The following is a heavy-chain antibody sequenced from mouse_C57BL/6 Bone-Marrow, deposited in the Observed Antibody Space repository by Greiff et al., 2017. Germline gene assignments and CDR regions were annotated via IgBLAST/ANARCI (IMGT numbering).Heavy chain of an antibody. CDR3: ASNGDWFAY. V-gene: IGHV1-50*01. J-gene: IGHJ3*01. CDR1: GYTFTSYW. Sequence: QVQLQQSGAELVKPGASVKLSCKASGYTFTSYWMQWVKQRPGQGLEWIGEIDPSDSYTNYNQNVKGKANLTVDTASSTAYMQLSSRTSEDSAVYYCASNGDWFAYGGQGTLVTVSA. CDR2: IDPSDSYT.